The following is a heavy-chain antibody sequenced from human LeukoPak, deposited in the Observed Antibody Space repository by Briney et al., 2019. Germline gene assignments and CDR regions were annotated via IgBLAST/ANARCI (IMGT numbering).Heavy chain of an antibody. CDR1: GFIFSNYA. D-gene: IGHD2-15*01. J-gene: IGHJ5*01. CDR3: ARKWWENWFDS. V-gene: IGHV3-23*01. CDR2: ISGSAQST. Sequence: PGGSLRLSCAASGFIFSNYAMSWVRQAPGEGLEWVSTISGSAQSTYYTDSVKGRFTISRDNSKNTLYLQMNSLRAEDTAVYYCARKWWENWFDSWGQGALVTVSS.